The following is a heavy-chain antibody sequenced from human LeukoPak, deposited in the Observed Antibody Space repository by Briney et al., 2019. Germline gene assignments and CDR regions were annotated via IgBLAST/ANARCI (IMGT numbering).Heavy chain of an antibody. D-gene: IGHD4-11*01. CDR2: INHSGST. J-gene: IGHJ6*02. CDR1: GGSFSGYY. Sequence: SETLSLTCAVYGGSFSGYYWSWIRQPPGKGLEWVGEINHSGSTNYNPSLKSRVTISVDTSKNQFSLKLSSVTAADTAVYYCASLTTVTSYYYYGMDVWGQGTTVTVSS. CDR3: ASLTTVTSYYYYGMDV. V-gene: IGHV4-34*01.